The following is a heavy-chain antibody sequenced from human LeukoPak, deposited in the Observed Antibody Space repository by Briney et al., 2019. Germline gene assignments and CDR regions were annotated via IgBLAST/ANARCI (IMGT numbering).Heavy chain of an antibody. V-gene: IGHV3-21*01. J-gene: IGHJ4*02. D-gene: IGHD2-2*01. CDR2: ISSSSSYI. Sequence: GGSLRLSCAASGFTFSSYSMNWVRQAPGKGLEWVSSISSSSSYIYYADSVKGRFTISRDNAKNSLYLQMNSLRAEDTAVYYCASSLIVVVPAASDYWGQGTLVTVSS. CDR3: ASSLIVVVPAASDY. CDR1: GFTFSSYS.